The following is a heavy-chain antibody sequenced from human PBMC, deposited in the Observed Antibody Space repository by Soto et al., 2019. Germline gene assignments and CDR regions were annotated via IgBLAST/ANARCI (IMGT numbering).Heavy chain of an antibody. CDR1: GGTFNVYT. J-gene: IGHJ3*02. Sequence: QVQQVQSGAEVKKPGSSVKVSCKASGGTFNVYTIIWVRQAPGQGLEWMGRIIPMLAITNYAQRFQGRVTLTADTSTTTAYMELSSLTSEDTAVYYCALGSWSGETFDIWGQGTLVTVSS. CDR2: IIPMLAIT. CDR3: ALGSWSGETFDI. V-gene: IGHV1-69*02. D-gene: IGHD6-13*01.